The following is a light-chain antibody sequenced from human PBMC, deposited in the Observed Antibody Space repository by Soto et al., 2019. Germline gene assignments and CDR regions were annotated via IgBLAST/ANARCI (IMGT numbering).Light chain of an antibody. J-gene: IGKJ4*01. CDR2: DAS. V-gene: IGKV3-11*01. CDR3: QQRSNWPGALT. CDR1: QSVSSY. Sequence: EIVLTQSPATLSLSPGERATLSCRASQSVSSYLAWYQQKPGQAPRLLIHDASNRATGIPARFSGSGSGTDFTLTISSLEPEDSAVYYGQQRSNWPGALTFGRGTKVEIK.